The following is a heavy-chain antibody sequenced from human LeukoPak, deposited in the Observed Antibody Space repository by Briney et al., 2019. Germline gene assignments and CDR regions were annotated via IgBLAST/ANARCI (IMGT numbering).Heavy chain of an antibody. Sequence: PGGSLRLSCAASGFTFSSYSMNWVRQAPGKGLEWVSSISSSSSYIYYADSVKGRFTISRDNAKNSLYLQMNSLRAEDTAVYYCARWIAARYYFDYWGQGTLVTVSS. CDR3: ARWIAARYYFDY. CDR2: ISSSSSYI. J-gene: IGHJ4*02. CDR1: GFTFSSYS. D-gene: IGHD6-6*01. V-gene: IGHV3-21*01.